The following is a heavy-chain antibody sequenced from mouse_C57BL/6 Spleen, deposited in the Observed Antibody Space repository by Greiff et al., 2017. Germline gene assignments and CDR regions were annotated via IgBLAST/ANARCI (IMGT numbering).Heavy chain of an antibody. CDR3: ARELGFYAMDY. D-gene: IGHD4-1*01. Sequence: EVQLVESGAELVKPGASVKLSCTASGFNIKDYYMHWVKQRTEQGLEWIGRIDPEDGENKSAPKFQGKATITADTSSNTAYLQLSSLTSEDTAVYYCARELGFYAMDYGGQGTSVTVSS. V-gene: IGHV14-2*01. CDR2: IDPEDGEN. J-gene: IGHJ4*01. CDR1: GFNIKDYY.